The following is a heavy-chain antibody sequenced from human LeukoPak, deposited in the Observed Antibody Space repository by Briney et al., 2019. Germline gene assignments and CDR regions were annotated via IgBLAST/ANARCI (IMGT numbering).Heavy chain of an antibody. Sequence: GASVKVSCKASGYTFTSYGISWVRQAPGQGLEWMGWISAYNGNTNYAQKLQGRVTMTTDTSTSTAYMELRSLRSDDTAVYYCARVLYYYDSSGYSGGVTDFDYWGQGTLVTVSS. J-gene: IGHJ4*02. D-gene: IGHD3-22*01. CDR2: ISAYNGNT. V-gene: IGHV1-18*01. CDR3: ARVLYYYDSSGYSGGVTDFDY. CDR1: GYTFTSYG.